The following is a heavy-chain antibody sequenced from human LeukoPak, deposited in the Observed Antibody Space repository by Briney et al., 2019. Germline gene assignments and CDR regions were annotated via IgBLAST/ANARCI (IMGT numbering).Heavy chain of an antibody. D-gene: IGHD1-26*01. J-gene: IGHJ3*02. CDR2: IKQDGSEK. CDR1: GFTFSSYW. V-gene: IGHV3-7*01. CDR3: ARAGGTYYGIAFDI. Sequence: PGGSLRLSCAASGFTFSSYWMSWVRQAPGKGLEWVANIKQDGSEKYYVDSVKGRFTISRDNAKNSLYLQMNSLRAEDTAVYYCARAGGTYYGIAFDIWGRGTMVTVSS.